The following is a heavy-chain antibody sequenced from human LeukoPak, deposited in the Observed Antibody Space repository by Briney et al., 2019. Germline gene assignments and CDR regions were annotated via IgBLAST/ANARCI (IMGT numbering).Heavy chain of an antibody. Sequence: SETLSLTCAVYGGSFSGYYWSWIRQPPGKGLEWIGEINHSGSTNYNPSLKSRVTISVDTSKNQFSLKLSSVTAADTAVYYCASSYYDSSGYYHYYYYMDVWGKGTTVTVSS. V-gene: IGHV4-34*01. CDR1: GGSFSGYY. CDR2: INHSGST. J-gene: IGHJ6*03. CDR3: ASSYYDSSGYYHYYYYMDV. D-gene: IGHD3-22*01.